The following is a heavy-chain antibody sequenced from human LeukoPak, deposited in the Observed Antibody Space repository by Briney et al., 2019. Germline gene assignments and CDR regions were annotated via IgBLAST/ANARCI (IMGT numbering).Heavy chain of an antibody. CDR1: GGSTSSYY. Sequence: SETLSLTCTVSGGSTSSYYWSWIRQPPGKGLEWIGYIYYSGSTNYNPSLKSRVTISVDTSKNQFSLKLSSVTAADTAVYYCARHGLLRYFDWLSYYFDYWGQGTLVTVSS. CDR2: IYYSGST. D-gene: IGHD3-9*01. V-gene: IGHV4-59*08. J-gene: IGHJ4*02. CDR3: ARHGLLRYFDWLSYYFDY.